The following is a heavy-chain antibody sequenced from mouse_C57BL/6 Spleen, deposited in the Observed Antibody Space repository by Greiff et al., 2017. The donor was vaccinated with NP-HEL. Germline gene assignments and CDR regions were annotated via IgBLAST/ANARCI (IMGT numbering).Heavy chain of an antibody. D-gene: IGHD2-5*01. CDR2: ISYDGSN. CDR3: AREDSNSFFYFDY. CDR1: GYSITSGYY. V-gene: IGHV3-6*01. J-gene: IGHJ2*01. Sequence: EVKLMESGPGLVKPSQSLSLTCSVTGYSITSGYYWNWIRQFPGNKLEWMGYISYDGSNNYNPSLKNRISITRDTSKNQFFLKLNSVTTEDTATYYCAREDSNSFFYFDYWGQGTTLTVSS.